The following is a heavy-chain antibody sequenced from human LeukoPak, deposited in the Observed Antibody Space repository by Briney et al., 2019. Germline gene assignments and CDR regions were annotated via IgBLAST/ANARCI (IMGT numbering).Heavy chain of an antibody. CDR1: GYSFTAYY. V-gene: IGHV1-2*02. CDR3: ARDPAQSYYTDV. CDR2: MNPKSPGT. Sequence: GASVKVSCKASGYSFTAYYIHWVRQAPGQGLEWMGWMNPKSPGTKYAQKFQGRVSMTRDTSISTAYMELSSLTSDDSAVYYCARDPAQSYYTDVWGIGTTVTVSS. J-gene: IGHJ6*03.